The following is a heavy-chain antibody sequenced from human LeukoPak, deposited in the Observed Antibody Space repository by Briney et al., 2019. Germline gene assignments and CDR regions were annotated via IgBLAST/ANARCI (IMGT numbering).Heavy chain of an antibody. CDR1: GFTFSSYG. J-gene: IGHJ4*02. CDR3: AKAAGTSLRTIKDYYFDY. Sequence: PGGSLRLSCAASGFTFSSYGIHWVRQAPGKGLEWVAFIRYDGSNKYYADSVKGRFTISRDNSKNTLYLQMNSLRAEDTAVYYCAKAAGTSLRTIKDYYFDYWGQGTLVTVSS. D-gene: IGHD6-13*01. CDR2: IRYDGSNK. V-gene: IGHV3-30*02.